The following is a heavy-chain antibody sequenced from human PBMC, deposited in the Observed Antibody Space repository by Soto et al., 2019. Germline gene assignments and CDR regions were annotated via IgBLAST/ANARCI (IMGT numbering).Heavy chain of an antibody. V-gene: IGHV3-9*01. CDR1: GFTFGDHA. J-gene: IGHJ6*02. D-gene: IGHD3-16*01. Sequence: EVQLVESGGDLVQPSGSLRLSCAASGFTFGDHAMHWVRQVPGRGLEWVSGISWDSGTIDYGDSVKGRFTISRDNAKNSLYLQMDSLRPEDTAFYFCAKDNGGVWNVPRGGSYAYFGMDVWGQGTTVTVSS. CDR3: AKDNGGVWNVPRGGSYAYFGMDV. CDR2: ISWDSGTI.